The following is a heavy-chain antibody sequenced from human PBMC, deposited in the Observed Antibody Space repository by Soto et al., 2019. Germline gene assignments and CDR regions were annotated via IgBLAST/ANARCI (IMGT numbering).Heavy chain of an antibody. CDR1: GFTFSNYG. D-gene: IGHD1-7*01. J-gene: IGHJ4*02. Sequence: QVQLVESGGGVVQPGRSLRLSCAASGFTFSNYGMHWVRQAPGKGLEWVAVILSDGNNKFYADSVKGRFTISRDNSKNTLYLQMDSLRVEDTAVYYCAKGRGNYWAIDSWGQGTLVTVSS. V-gene: IGHV3-30*18. CDR3: AKGRGNYWAIDS. CDR2: ILSDGNNK.